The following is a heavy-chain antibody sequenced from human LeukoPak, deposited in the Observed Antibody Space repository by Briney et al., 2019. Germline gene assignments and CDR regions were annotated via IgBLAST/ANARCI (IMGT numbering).Heavy chain of an antibody. CDR3: ARHTGNYVWGSYRLYYFDY. CDR2: IYTSGSA. V-gene: IGHV4-4*07. D-gene: IGHD3-16*02. J-gene: IGHJ4*02. Sequence: SETLSLTCTVSGGSISSYYWSWIRQPAGKGLEWIGRIYTSGSANYNPSLKSRVTMSVDTSKNQFSLKLSSVTAADTAVYYCARHTGNYVWGSYRLYYFDYWGQGTLVTVSS. CDR1: GGSISSYY.